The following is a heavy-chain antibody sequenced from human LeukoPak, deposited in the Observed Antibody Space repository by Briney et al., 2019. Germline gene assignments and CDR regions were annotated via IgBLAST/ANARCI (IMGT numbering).Heavy chain of an antibody. V-gene: IGHV4-61*02. CDR2: IYTSGGT. CDR3: ARGVFYYDTSGRGYYFDY. Sequence: SETLSLTCTVSGGSISSSSDYWRWIRQPAGKGLEWIGRIYTSGGTVYNPSLKSRVTMSVDTSKNQFSLKLSSVTAADTAVYYCARGVFYYDTSGRGYYFDYWGQGTLVTVSS. CDR1: GGSISSSSDY. J-gene: IGHJ4*02. D-gene: IGHD3-22*01.